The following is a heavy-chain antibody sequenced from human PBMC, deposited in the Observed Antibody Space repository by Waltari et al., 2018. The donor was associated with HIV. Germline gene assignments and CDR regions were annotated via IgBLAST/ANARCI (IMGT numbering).Heavy chain of an antibody. V-gene: IGHV1-8*01. CDR3: ARGRSRYCTNGVCYDYYYGMDV. CDR1: GSTFTRHD. CDR2: MNPNSGNT. Sequence: VQLVQSGAEVKTPGASVKVSCKASGSTFTRHDIHWVRQATGQGLEWMAWMNPNSGNTGYAQKFQGRVTMTRNTSISTAYMELSSLRSEDTAVYYCARGRSRYCTNGVCYDYYYGMDVWGQGTTVTVSS. D-gene: IGHD2-8*01. J-gene: IGHJ6*02.